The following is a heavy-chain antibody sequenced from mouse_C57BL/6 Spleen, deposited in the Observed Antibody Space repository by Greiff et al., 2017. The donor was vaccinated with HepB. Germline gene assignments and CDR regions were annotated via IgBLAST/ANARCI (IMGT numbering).Heavy chain of an antibody. CDR2: IDPSDSYT. V-gene: IGHV1-50*01. CDR3: ARRGGNGLDV. Sequence: QVQLQQPGAELVKPGASVKLSCKASGYTFTSYWMQWVKQRPGQGLEWIGEIDPSDSYTNYNQKFKGKATLTVDTSSSTAYMQLSSLTSEDSAVYYCARRGGNGLDVWGTGTTVTVSS. CDR1: GYTFTSYW. D-gene: IGHD2-1*01. J-gene: IGHJ1*03.